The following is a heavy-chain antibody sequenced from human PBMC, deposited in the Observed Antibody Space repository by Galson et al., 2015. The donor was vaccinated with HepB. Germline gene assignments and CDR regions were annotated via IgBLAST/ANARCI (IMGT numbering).Heavy chain of an antibody. Sequence: SVKVSCKVSGYTLTELSMHWVRQAPGKGLEWMGGFDPDDGETIYAQKFQGRVTMTEDTSTDTAYMELSSLRSEDTAVYYCATATYCTNGVCYPYYYGMDVWGQGTTVTVSS. D-gene: IGHD2-8*01. J-gene: IGHJ6*02. CDR2: FDPDDGET. CDR1: GYTLTELS. CDR3: ATATYCTNGVCYPYYYGMDV. V-gene: IGHV1-24*01.